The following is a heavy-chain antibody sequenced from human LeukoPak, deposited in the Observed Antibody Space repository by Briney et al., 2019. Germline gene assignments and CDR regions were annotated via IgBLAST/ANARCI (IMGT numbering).Heavy chain of an antibody. CDR2: ISSSGSTI. J-gene: IGHJ4*02. CDR1: GFTFSSYE. CDR3: ARAVDSSWLIPFDY. D-gene: IGHD6-13*01. V-gene: IGHV3-48*03. Sequence: GGSLRLSCAASGFTFSSYEMNWVRQAPGKGLEWVSYISSSGSTIYYADSVKGRFTISRGNAKNSLYLQMNSLRAEDTAVYYCARAVDSSWLIPFDYWGQGTLVTVSS.